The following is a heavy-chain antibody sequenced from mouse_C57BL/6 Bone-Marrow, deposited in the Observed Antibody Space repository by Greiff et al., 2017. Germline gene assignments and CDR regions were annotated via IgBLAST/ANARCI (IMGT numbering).Heavy chain of an antibody. CDR3: TRYLYFDV. D-gene: IGHD5-1-1*01. J-gene: IGHJ1*03. V-gene: IGHV14-4*01. Sequence: VQLQQSGAELVRPGASVKLSCTASGFNIKDDYMHWVKQRPEQGLEWIGWIDPENGDTEYASKFQGKATITADTSSNTAYLQLSSLTSEDTAVYYCTRYLYFDVWGTGTTVTVSS. CDR2: IDPENGDT. CDR1: GFNIKDDY.